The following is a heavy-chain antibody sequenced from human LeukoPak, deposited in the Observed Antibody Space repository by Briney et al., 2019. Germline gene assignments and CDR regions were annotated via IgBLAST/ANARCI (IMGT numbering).Heavy chain of an antibody. V-gene: IGHV4-59*01. CDR3: ARAPGEQWLYYFDY. CDR2: IYYSGST. J-gene: IGHJ4*02. Sequence: PSETLSLTSTVSAGSISSYYWSWIRQPPGKGLEWIGYIYYSGSTNYNPSLKSRVTISVDTSKNQFSLKLSSVTAADTAVYYCARAPGEQWLYYFDYWGQGTLVTVSS. D-gene: IGHD6-19*01. CDR1: AGSISSYY.